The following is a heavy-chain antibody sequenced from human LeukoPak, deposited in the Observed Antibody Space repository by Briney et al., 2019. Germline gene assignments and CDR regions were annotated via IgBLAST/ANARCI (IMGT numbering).Heavy chain of an antibody. CDR1: GFTFRTSG. CDR2: ISGSGVST. V-gene: IGHV3-23*01. J-gene: IGHJ4*02. Sequence: GGSLRLSCAASGFTFRTSGMSWVRQAPGKGLEWVSAISGSGVSTYYADSVKGRFTISRDNSKNTLYLQMNSLRAEDTAVYYCAKLLYYYDSSQPYWGQGTLVTVSS. D-gene: IGHD3-22*01. CDR3: AKLLYYYDSSQPY.